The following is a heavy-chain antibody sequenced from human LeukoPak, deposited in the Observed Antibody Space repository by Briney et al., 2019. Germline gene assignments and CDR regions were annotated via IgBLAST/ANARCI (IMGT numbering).Heavy chain of an antibody. V-gene: IGHV3-23*01. CDR1: GFTFSSYG. J-gene: IGHJ4*02. CDR2: ISGSGGTT. Sequence: GGSLRLSCAASGFTFSSYGMSWVRQAPGKGLEWVSAISGSGGTTYYADSVKGRFTVSRDNSKNTLYLQMNSLRAEDTAVYYCAKGPLRYCSGGSCYYGGWHFDYWGQGTLVTVSS. CDR3: AKGPLRYCSGGSCYYGGWHFDY. D-gene: IGHD2-15*01.